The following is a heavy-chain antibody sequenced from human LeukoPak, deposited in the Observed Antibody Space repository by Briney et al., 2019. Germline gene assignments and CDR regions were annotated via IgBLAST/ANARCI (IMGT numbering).Heavy chain of an antibody. CDR2: IYYSGST. D-gene: IGHD2-2*01. CDR1: GGSMSPYH. V-gene: IGHV4-59*08. Sequence: SETLSLTCTVSGGSMSPYHWGWIRQPPGKGLEWIGYIYYSGSTNYNPSLKSRVTISVDTSKNQFSLKLSSVTTADTAVYYCARHSSTSFNWFDPWGQGTLVTVSS. J-gene: IGHJ5*02. CDR3: ARHSSTSFNWFDP.